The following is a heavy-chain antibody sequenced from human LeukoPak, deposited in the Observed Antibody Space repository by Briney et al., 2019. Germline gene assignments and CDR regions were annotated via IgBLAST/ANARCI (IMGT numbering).Heavy chain of an antibody. CDR3: ARSDGYGLVGI. CDR2: INHSGST. J-gene: IGHJ3*02. D-gene: IGHD3-10*01. CDR1: GGSLSGYY. V-gene: IGHV4-34*01. Sequence: SETLSLTCAVYGGSLSGYYWSWIRQPPGKGPEWIGEINHSGSTNYNPSLKSRVTISVDTSTNQFSLNLSSVTAADTAVYYCARSDGYGLVGIWGQGTMVTVSS.